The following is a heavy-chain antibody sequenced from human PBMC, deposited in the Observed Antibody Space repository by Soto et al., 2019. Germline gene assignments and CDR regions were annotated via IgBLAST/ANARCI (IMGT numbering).Heavy chain of an antibody. V-gene: IGHV1-69*13. CDR1: GGTFGSYS. CDR2: IVPFFTTP. D-gene: IGHD3-22*01. Sequence: SVKISCKASGGTFGSYSITWVRQAPGQGLDWMGRIVPFFTTPKFAQKLQGRVTITADESSNTVYMELSGLTSEDTAMYYCAREGFSSSYLAYWGQGTLVTVSS. CDR3: AREGFSSSYLAY. J-gene: IGHJ4*02.